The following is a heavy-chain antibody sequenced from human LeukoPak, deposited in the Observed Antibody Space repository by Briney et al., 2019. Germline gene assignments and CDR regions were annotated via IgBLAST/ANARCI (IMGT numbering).Heavy chain of an antibody. J-gene: IGHJ5*01. CDR1: GGSLSSYY. D-gene: IGHD6-19*01. V-gene: IGHV4-4*07. Sequence: SETLSLTCTVSGGSLSSYYWSWIRQPAGKGLEWIGRIYTSGSTNYNPSLKSRVTMSVDTSKNQFSLKLSSMTGADTAVYYWARDPSIAVADWFDPWGQGTLVTVSS. CDR3: ARDPSIAVADWFDP. CDR2: IYTSGST.